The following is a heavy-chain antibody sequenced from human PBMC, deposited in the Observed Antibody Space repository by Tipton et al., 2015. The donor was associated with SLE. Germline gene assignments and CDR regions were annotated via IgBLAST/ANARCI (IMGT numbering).Heavy chain of an antibody. CDR2: ISHSGSS. V-gene: IGHV4-34*01. CDR1: GGSFNSFY. Sequence: TLSLTCAVDGGSFNSFYCSWIRQSPQKGLEWIAEISHSGSSNYNPSLNSRVTISVDTSKKQLSLKMSSLTAADTAVYYCATLQGYCSGGSCSNWFDPWGQGTLVTVSS. D-gene: IGHD2-15*01. CDR3: ATLQGYCSGGSCSNWFDP. J-gene: IGHJ5*02.